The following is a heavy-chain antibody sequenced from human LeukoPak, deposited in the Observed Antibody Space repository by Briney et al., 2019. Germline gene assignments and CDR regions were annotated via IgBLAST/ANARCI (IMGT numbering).Heavy chain of an antibody. V-gene: IGHV4-38-2*01. Sequence: SETLSLTCAVSGYSISSGYYWGWIRQPPGKGLEWIGSIYHSGSTYYNPSLKSRATISVDTSKNQFSLKLSSVTAADTAVYYCARQDQVGATIGDFDYWGQGTLVTVSS. CDR1: GYSISSGYY. D-gene: IGHD1-26*01. CDR2: IYHSGST. J-gene: IGHJ4*02. CDR3: ARQDQVGATIGDFDY.